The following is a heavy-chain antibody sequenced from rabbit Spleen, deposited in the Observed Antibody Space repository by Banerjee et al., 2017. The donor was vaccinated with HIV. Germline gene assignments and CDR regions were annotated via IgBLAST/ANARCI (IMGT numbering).Heavy chain of an antibody. Sequence: QEQLEESGGDLVQPEGSLTLTCTASGFSFSSSYYMCWVRQAPGKGLEWIGCIYTGDGSTYYASWAKGRFTVTKTSSTTVTLQMTSLTAADTATYFCATDGSSHPHAFKLWGPGTLVTVS. CDR2: IYTGDGST. D-gene: IGHD8-1*01. CDR3: ATDGSSHPHAFKL. CDR1: GFSFSSSYY. V-gene: IGHV1S45*01. J-gene: IGHJ4*01.